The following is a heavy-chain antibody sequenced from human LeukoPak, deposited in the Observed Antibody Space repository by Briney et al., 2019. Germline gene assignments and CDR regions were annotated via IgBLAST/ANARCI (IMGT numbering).Heavy chain of an antibody. D-gene: IGHD3-3*01. CDR3: ARGRVRYYDFWSGYYGSDAFDI. V-gene: IGHV1-8*03. CDR2: MNPNSGNT. J-gene: IGHJ3*02. CDR1: GYTFTGYY. Sequence: ASVKVSCKASGYTFTGYYMHWVRQAPGQGLEWMGWMNPNSGNTGYAQKFQGRVTITRNTSISTAYMELSSLRSEDTAVYYCARGRVRYYDFWSGYYGSDAFDIWGQGTMVTVSS.